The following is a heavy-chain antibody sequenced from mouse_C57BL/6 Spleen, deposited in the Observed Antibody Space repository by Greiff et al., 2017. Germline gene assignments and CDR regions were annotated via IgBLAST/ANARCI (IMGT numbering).Heavy chain of an antibody. Sequence: EVNVVESGGGLVQPGGSLSLSCAASGFTFTDYYMSWVRQPPGKALEWLGFIRNKANGSTTEYSASVKGRFTISRDNSQNILYLQISALRAEDSATYYCARLYGNYVWYFDDWGKGTTVTVSS. D-gene: IGHD2-1*01. CDR2: IRNKANGSTT. CDR3: ARLYGNYVWYFDD. V-gene: IGHV7-3*01. J-gene: IGHJ1*03. CDR1: GFTFTDYY.